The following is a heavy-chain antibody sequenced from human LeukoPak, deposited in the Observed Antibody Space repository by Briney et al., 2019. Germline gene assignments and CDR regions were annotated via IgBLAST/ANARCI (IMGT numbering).Heavy chain of an antibody. Sequence: GGSDSPAWRPSGFTVSANAIAWVRQAPGKGLEWVSSIGSDNKPHYSESVKGRFAISRDNSTSMLFLQLNSLRAEDTALYYCARDLQYYVARDVWGEGSTVAVSS. D-gene: IGHD3-10*02. CDR3: ARDLQYYVARDV. CDR1: GFTVSANA. V-gene: IGHV3-23*01. CDR2: IGSDNKP. J-gene: IGHJ6*02.